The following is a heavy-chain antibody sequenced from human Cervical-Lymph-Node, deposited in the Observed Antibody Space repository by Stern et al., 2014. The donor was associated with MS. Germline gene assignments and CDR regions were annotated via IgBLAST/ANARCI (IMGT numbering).Heavy chain of an antibody. CDR3: TRGGGWLTDS. CDR1: DGSMTNFY. D-gene: IGHD6-19*01. Sequence: QVQLQESGPGLVKPSETLSLSCSVSDGSMTNFYWSWIRQPPGKGLEWIGYVYSGGSTNYNPSLRGRVSISVDTSKRQVSLKLSSVTAADTAVYYCTRGGGWLTDSWGQGTLVTVSS. CDR2: VYSGGST. J-gene: IGHJ4*02. V-gene: IGHV4-59*01.